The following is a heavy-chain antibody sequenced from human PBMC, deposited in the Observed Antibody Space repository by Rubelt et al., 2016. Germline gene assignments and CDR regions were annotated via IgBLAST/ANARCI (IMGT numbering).Heavy chain of an antibody. CDR1: GGSISSGGYY. J-gene: IGHJ2*01. Sequence: QVQLQESGPGLVKPSQTLSLTCTVSGGSISSGGYYWSWIRQHPGKGLDWIGYIYYSGSTYYNPSLKRRVTISVNTSKNQFSLKLSSVTAAETAVYYCARDTKNWYFDLWGRGTLVTVSS. D-gene: IGHD2-8*01. V-gene: IGHV4-31*03. CDR2: IYYSGST. CDR3: ARDTKNWYFDL.